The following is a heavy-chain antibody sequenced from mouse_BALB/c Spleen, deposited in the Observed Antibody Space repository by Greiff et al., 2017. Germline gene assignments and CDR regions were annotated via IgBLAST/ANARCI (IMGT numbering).Heavy chain of an antibody. CDR1: GYTFTDYA. CDR2: ISTYYGDA. V-gene: IGHV1S137*01. CDR3: ARGGDYAMDY. Sequence: QVQLQQSGAELVRPGVSVKISCKGSGYTFTDYAMHWVKQSHAKSLEWIGVISTYYGDASYNQKFKGKATMTVDKSSSTAYMELARLTSEDSAIYYCARGGDYAMDYWGQGTSVTVSS. J-gene: IGHJ4*01.